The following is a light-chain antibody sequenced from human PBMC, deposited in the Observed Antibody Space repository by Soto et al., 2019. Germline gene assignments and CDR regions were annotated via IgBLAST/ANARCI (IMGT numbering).Light chain of an antibody. V-gene: IGKV3-20*01. Sequence: ETVLTQSPGTLSLSPGERATPSCRASQSITNNYLAWYQQKPGQAPRLLIYGASSRVTGIPARFSGSGSGTDFTLTISSLEPEDFAVYYCQQYRTSPITFGQGTRLEIK. CDR2: GAS. CDR1: QSITNNY. CDR3: QQYRTSPIT. J-gene: IGKJ5*01.